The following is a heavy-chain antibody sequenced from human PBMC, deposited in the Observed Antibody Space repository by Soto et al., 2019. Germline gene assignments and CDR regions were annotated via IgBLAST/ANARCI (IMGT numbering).Heavy chain of an antibody. Sequence: GSSVKVSCKPSGYTFTDYHIHWVRQAPGQGLEFMGWINANNGGAGSAQQFQGRVTVTRDTSISTVYMELSNLRSDDTAVYYCAIEGGSDLLEPKNNWCDTWRQGTRVTVSS. CDR3: AIEGGSDLLEPKNNWCDT. D-gene: IGHD1-1*01. V-gene: IGHV1-2*02. J-gene: IGHJ5*02. CDR1: GYTFTDYH. CDR2: INANNGGA.